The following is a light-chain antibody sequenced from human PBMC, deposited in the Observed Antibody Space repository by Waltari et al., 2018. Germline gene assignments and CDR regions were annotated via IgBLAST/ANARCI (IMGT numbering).Light chain of an antibody. J-gene: IGLJ2*01. V-gene: IGLV1-40*01. CDR3: QSYDTTLGTVI. CDR1: FSNIGAGYD. CDR2: GNT. Sequence: QSILTQPPSVSGAPGQRVTISCTGRFSNIGAGYDIHWYQRLQGAAPKPPLHGNTDRPSGVPDRVSGSKSGTSASLAIAGLQTEDEADYLCQSYDTTLGTVIFGGGTKLTVL.